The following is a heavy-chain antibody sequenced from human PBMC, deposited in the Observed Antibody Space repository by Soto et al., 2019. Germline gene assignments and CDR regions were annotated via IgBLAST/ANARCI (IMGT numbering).Heavy chain of an antibody. Sequence: SETLSLTCTVSGASVSSETYYWSWIRQPPGKGLEWIGYIHSSGTTKYNPSLKSRVTISADTTKNQFSLKLNYVTTADTAFYYCARDSPRTITTHNWFDPWGQGTLVTVS. J-gene: IGHJ5*02. CDR2: IHSSGTT. V-gene: IGHV4-61*01. CDR3: ARDSPRTITTHNWFDP. CDR1: GASVSSETYY. D-gene: IGHD3-22*01.